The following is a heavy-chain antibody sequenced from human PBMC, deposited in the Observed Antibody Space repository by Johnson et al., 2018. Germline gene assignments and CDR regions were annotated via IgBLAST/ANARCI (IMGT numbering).Heavy chain of an antibody. V-gene: IGHV3-23*01. D-gene: IGHD6-13*01. CDR3: AKYGGYASSGYKAY. CDR2: ITGSGGST. J-gene: IGHJ4*02. CDR1: GFTFSSYG. Sequence: VQLQESGGGVVQPGRSLRLSCAASGFTFSSYGMHWVRQAPGKGLEWVSAITGSGGSTYHADSVKGRFTISRDNSKTTLYLQMSIVRVEDTAIYYCAKYGGYASSGYKAYWGQGPLVTVSA.